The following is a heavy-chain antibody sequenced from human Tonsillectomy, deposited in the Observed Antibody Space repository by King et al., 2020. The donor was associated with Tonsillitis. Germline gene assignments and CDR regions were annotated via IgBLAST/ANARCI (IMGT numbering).Heavy chain of an antibody. CDR1: GYTFTGYY. V-gene: IGHV1-2*02. J-gene: IGHJ3*02. CDR2: IHPNSGGT. D-gene: IGHD5-12*01. CDR3: ARDLGYSGYDGAFNI. Sequence: LQLVQSGAEVKKPGASVKVSCKASGYTFTGYYIHWVRQAPGQGLEWMGWIHPNSGGTNFAQRFQGRVTMTRETSIRIAYMELSRLRSDDTAVYYCARDLGYSGYDGAFNIWGQGTMVTVSS.